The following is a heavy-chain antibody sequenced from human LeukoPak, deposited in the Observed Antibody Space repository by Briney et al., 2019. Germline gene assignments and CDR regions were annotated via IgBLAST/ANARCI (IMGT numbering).Heavy chain of an antibody. CDR1: GYTFTSYG. CDR2: ISAYNGNT. D-gene: IGHD2-2*01. Sequence: ASVKVSCKASGYTFTSYGISWVRQAPGQGLEWMGWISAYNGNTNYAQKLQGRVTMTTDTSTSTASMELRSLRSDDTAVNYRARSYASDSTSRWDPTGTWFDPWGQGTLVTVSS. CDR3: ARSYASDSTSRWDPTGTWFDP. J-gene: IGHJ5*02. V-gene: IGHV1-18*01.